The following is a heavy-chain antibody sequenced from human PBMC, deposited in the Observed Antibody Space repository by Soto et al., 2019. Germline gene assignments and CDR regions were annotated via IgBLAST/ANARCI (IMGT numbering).Heavy chain of an antibody. CDR2: LYYGRSA. Sequence: QVQLQESGPGLVKPSETLSLTCAVSGDSISSYYCMWIRQPPGKGLESIGYLYYGRSANYNPSLKSLITLSVXTSTNQCSLTLSSMTAADTAVYYCALRSMAVVPEYWGQGTLVTVSS. CDR1: GDSISSYY. V-gene: IGHV4-59*01. J-gene: IGHJ4*02. CDR3: ALRSMAVVPEY. D-gene: IGHD3-22*01.